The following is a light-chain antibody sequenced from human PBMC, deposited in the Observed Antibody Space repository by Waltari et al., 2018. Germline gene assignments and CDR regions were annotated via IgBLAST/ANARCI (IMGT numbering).Light chain of an antibody. J-gene: IGLJ3*02. CDR1: TGPVTSGNY. CDR2: STS. V-gene: IGLV7-46*01. CDR3: LLSCSGGWV. Sequence: ALVTQEPSLTVSPGGTVTLTCGLRTGPVTSGNYPHWDQQKPGQIPTTLIHSTSDKYSWFPARVSGSLLGGKAALTLSGAEHEDEADYYCLLSCSGGWVFGGGTKLTVL.